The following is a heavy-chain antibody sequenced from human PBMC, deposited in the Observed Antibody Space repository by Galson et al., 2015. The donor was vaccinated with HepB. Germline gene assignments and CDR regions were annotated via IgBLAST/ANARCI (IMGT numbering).Heavy chain of an antibody. V-gene: IGHV3-11*01. CDR1: GFTFSDYY. CDR3: ARVDCSSTSCQTYYYYGMDV. D-gene: IGHD2-2*01. CDR2: ISSSGSTI. Sequence: SLRLSCAASGFTFSDYYMSWIRQAPGKGLEWVSYISSSGSTIYYADSVKGRFTISRDNAKNSLYLQMNSLRAEDTSVYYCARVDCSSTSCQTYYYYGMDVWGQGTTVTVSS. J-gene: IGHJ6*02.